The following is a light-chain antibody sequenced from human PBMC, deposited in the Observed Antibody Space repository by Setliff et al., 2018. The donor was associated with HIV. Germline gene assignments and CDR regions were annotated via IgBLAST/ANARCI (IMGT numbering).Light chain of an antibody. V-gene: IGLV2-23*02. J-gene: IGLJ2*01. CDR1: ATDVGNYGS. Sequence: QSVLTQPASVSGSPGQSITISCTGSATDVGNYGSVSWYQHHPGEVPKLIIYDVNKRPPGISNRFSGSKIGNSASLTISGLHTEDEADYYCCSYVFGDTWIFGGGTKVTVL. CDR3: CSYVFGDTWI. CDR2: DVN.